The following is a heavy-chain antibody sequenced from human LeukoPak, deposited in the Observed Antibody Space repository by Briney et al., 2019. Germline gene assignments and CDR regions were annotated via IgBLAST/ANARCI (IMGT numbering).Heavy chain of an antibody. D-gene: IGHD2-21*01. Sequence: SETLSLTCIVSGNSNTSDFWSWIRQSPGKGLEWIGYINYSGTSEYDPSLKSRVTISVDRSRRRVSLKMRSVTAADTAVYYCARLDCLSDECYNYWAVGALVTVSS. CDR3: ARLDCLSDECYNY. V-gene: IGHV4-59*08. J-gene: IGHJ4*02. CDR1: GNSNTSDF. CDR2: INYSGTS.